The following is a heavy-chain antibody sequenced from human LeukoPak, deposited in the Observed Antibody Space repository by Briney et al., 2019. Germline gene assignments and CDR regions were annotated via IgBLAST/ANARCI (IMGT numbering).Heavy chain of an antibody. D-gene: IGHD5-18*01. CDR3: ARDGLLNTASIYYMDV. J-gene: IGHJ6*03. CDR2: IIPIFGTA. CDR1: GGTFSSYA. V-gene: IGHV1-69*05. Sequence: ASVKVSCKASGGTFSSYAISWVRLAPGQGLEWMGRIIPIFGTANYAQKFQGRVTITTDESTSTAYMELSSLRSEDTAVYYCARDGLLNTASIYYMDVWGKGTTVTVSS.